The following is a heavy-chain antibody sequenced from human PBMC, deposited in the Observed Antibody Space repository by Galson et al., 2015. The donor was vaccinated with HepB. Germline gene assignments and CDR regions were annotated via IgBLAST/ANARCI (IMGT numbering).Heavy chain of an antibody. J-gene: IGHJ3*02. D-gene: IGHD3-22*01. CDR3: ARELSLDYYDSSGYYYSSDSGAFDI. CDR1: GFTFSSYA. CDR2: ISYDGSNK. Sequence: SLRLSCAASGFTFSSYAMHWVRQAPGKGLEWVAVISYDGSNKYYADSVKGRFTISRDNSKNTLYLQMNSLRAEDTAVYYCARELSLDYYDSSGYYYSSDSGAFDIWGQGTMVTVSS. V-gene: IGHV3-30*04.